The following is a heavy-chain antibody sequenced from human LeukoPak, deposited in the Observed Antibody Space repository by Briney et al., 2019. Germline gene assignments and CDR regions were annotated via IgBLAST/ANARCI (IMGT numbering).Heavy chain of an antibody. J-gene: IGHJ4*02. Sequence: GESLKISCKGSGYSFTSYWIGWVRQMPGKGLEWMGIIYPGDSDTRYSPSFQGQVTISADKSISTAYPQWSSLKASDTAMYYCARTTVVVPAALTFDYWGQGTLVTVSS. V-gene: IGHV5-51*01. D-gene: IGHD2-2*01. CDR2: IYPGDSDT. CDR1: GYSFTSYW. CDR3: ARTTVVVPAALTFDY.